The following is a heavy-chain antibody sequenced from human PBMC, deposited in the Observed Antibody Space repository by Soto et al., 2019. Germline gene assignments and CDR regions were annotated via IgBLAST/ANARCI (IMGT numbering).Heavy chain of an antibody. V-gene: IGHV3-74*01. CDR3: ARAGWYRFDY. Sequence: EVQLVESGGGLVQPGGSLRLSCAASGFTFSNYWVHWVRQAPGKGLMWVSRINSDGTTINYADSVEGRFTISGDNAKNTLFLQMNSLRVEDTAVYYCARAGWYRFDYWGQGTLVTVSS. J-gene: IGHJ4*02. D-gene: IGHD6-19*01. CDR1: GFTFSNYW. CDR2: INSDGTTI.